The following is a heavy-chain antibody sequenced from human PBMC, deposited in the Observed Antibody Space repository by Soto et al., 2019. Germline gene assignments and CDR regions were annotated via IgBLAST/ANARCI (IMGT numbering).Heavy chain of an antibody. CDR1: GASISAYY. Sequence: SETLSLTCSVSGASISAYYWSWIRQPPGKGLDWIGYIDYSGNTHYNPSLKSRLTISLDTSKNQVSLTLGSVTAADTAVYYCARMIGFWSGYFDYWGQGILVTVSS. CDR3: ARMIGFWSGYFDY. CDR2: IDYSGNT. J-gene: IGHJ4*02. V-gene: IGHV4-59*01. D-gene: IGHD3-3*01.